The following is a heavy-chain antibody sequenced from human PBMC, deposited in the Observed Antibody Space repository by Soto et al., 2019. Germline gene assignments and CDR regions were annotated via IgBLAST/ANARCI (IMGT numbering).Heavy chain of an antibody. CDR2: ISKNGIDI. V-gene: IGHV3-48*03. Sequence: PGGSLRLSCAASGFSFSTYEMNWVRQAPGKGLEWVSYISKNGIDIYYADSVKGRFTISRDNANNSLFLQMDSLRPEDTAVYYCAPRKYGSFNIGAFDIWGHGTMVTVSS. CDR1: GFSFSTYE. J-gene: IGHJ3*02. CDR3: APRKYGSFNIGAFDI. D-gene: IGHD1-26*01.